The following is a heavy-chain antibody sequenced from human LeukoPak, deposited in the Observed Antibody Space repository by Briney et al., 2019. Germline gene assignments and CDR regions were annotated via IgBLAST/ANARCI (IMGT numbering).Heavy chain of an antibody. Sequence: GRSLRLSCAASGFNFSTYAMHWVRQAPGKGLEWVAVVSYDGSNKYYADSVKGRFIISRDNFKNTLSLQMNSLRAEDTSVYYCARDASFSNVDYWGQGTLVSVSS. J-gene: IGHJ4*02. CDR3: ARDASFSNVDY. CDR2: VSYDGSNK. CDR1: GFNFSTYA. D-gene: IGHD4-4*01. V-gene: IGHV3-30*04.